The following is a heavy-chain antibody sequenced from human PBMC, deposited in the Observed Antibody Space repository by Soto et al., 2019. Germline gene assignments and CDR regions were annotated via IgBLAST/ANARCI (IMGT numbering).Heavy chain of an antibody. CDR1: GGTFSSYT. V-gene: IGHV1-69*01. CDR3: AIGSTYSGEFEF. D-gene: IGHD1-26*01. J-gene: IGHJ4*02. CDR2: FVPIVGTT. Sequence: VQLVQSGAEVKQPGSSVKVSCKASGGTFSSYTVTWVRQAPGQGLEWMGGFVPIVGTTDYSQNFQGRLTITVDESATTGYMVLSSLTSDDTARYYCAIGSTYSGEFEFWGQGTLVTVSS.